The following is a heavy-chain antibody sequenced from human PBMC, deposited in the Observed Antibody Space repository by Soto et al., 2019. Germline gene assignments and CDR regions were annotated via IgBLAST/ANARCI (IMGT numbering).Heavy chain of an antibody. V-gene: IGHV1-18*04. Sequence: ASVKVSCKASGYTFTSYGISWVRQAPGQGLEWMGWISAYNGNTNYAQKLQGRVTMTTDTSTSTAYMELRSLRSDDTAVYYCARDYCSGGSCSNWFDPWGQGTLVTVS. CDR1: GYTFTSYG. CDR3: ARDYCSGGSCSNWFDP. D-gene: IGHD2-15*01. J-gene: IGHJ5*02. CDR2: ISAYNGNT.